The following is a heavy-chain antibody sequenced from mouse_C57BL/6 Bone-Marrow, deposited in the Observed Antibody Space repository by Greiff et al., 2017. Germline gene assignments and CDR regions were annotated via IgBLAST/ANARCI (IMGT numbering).Heavy chain of an antibody. V-gene: IGHV1-81*01. J-gene: IGHJ1*03. CDR2: IYPRSGNT. CDR1: GYTFTSYG. D-gene: IGHD1-1*01. Sequence: QVQLKESGAELARPGASVKLSCKASGYTFTSYGISWVKQRTGQGLEWIGEIYPRSGNTYYNEKFKGKATLTADKSSSTAYMGLRSLTSEDSAVYFCARSPIYYYGRGYFDVWGTGTTVTVSS. CDR3: ARSPIYYYGRGYFDV.